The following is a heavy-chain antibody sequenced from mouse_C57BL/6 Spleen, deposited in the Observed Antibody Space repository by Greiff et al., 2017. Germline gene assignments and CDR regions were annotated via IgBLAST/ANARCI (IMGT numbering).Heavy chain of an antibody. V-gene: IGHV1-26*01. Sequence: EVQLQQSGPELVKPGASVKISCKASGYTFTDSYMNWVKQSHGKSLEWIGDINPNNGGTSYNQKFKGKATLTVDKSSSTAYMELRSLTSEDSAVYYCARGSNYRNYYAMDYWGQGTSVTVSS. CDR1: GYTFTDSY. J-gene: IGHJ4*01. D-gene: IGHD2-5*01. CDR2: INPNNGGT. CDR3: ARGSNYRNYYAMDY.